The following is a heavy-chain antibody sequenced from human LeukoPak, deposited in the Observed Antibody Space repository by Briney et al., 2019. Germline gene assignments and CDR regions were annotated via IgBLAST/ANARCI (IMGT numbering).Heavy chain of an antibody. D-gene: IGHD4-23*01. CDR3: AKDGGPYGGIRGYFDY. J-gene: IGHJ4*02. CDR2: ISWNSGSI. Sequence: GGSLRLSCAASGFTFDDYAMHWARQAPGKGLEWVSGISWNSGSIDYADSVKGRFTISRDNAKKFLFLQMNSLRVEDMALYYCAKDGGPYGGIRGYFDYWGQGTLVTASS. V-gene: IGHV3-9*03. CDR1: GFTFDDYA.